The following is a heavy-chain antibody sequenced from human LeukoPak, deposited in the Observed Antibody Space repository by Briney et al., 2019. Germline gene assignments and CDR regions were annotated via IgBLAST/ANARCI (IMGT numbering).Heavy chain of an antibody. D-gene: IGHD3-3*02. Sequence: GGSLRLSCAASGFTFSSYGMHWVRQAPGKVLEWVAVISYDGSNKYYADSVKGRFTISRDNSKNTLYLQMNSLRAEDTAVYYCAKSTSHALYYYYYMDVWGKGTTVTVSS. CDR3: AKSTSHALYYYYYMDV. CDR2: ISYDGSNK. CDR1: GFTFSSYG. V-gene: IGHV3-30*18. J-gene: IGHJ6*03.